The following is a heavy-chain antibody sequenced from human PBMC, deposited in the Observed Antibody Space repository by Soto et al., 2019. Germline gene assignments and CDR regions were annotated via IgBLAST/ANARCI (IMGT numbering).Heavy chain of an antibody. V-gene: IGHV3-9*01. J-gene: IGHJ4*02. CDR1: GFTFDDYV. Sequence: GGSLRLSCVVSGFTFDDYVIHWVRQAPGKGLEWVSGISWKSGHIGYADSVKGRFTISRDNAKNFVYLQMNSLRAEDTALYYCAKDLYSGYDQFRTPLDFWGQGTLVTVSS. D-gene: IGHD5-12*01. CDR3: AKDLYSGYDQFRTPLDF. CDR2: ISWKSGHI.